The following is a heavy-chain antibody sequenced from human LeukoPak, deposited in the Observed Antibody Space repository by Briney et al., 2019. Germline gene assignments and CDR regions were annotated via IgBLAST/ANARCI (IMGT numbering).Heavy chain of an antibody. D-gene: IGHD1-26*01. Sequence: GGSLRLSCAASGFTFSSYSMNWVRQAPGKGLEWVSSISSSSSYIYYADSVKGRFTISRDNAKDSLYLQMNSLRAEDTAVYYCARGMSRWELLGSAFDIWGQGTMVTVSS. CDR3: ARGMSRWELLGSAFDI. J-gene: IGHJ3*02. CDR1: GFTFSSYS. V-gene: IGHV3-21*01. CDR2: ISSSSSYI.